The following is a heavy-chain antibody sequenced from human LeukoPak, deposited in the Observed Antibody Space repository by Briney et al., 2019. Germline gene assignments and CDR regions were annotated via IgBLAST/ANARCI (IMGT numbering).Heavy chain of an antibody. J-gene: IGHJ4*02. D-gene: IGHD3-16*01. CDR3: ARLGLGGVTYFFDH. Sequence: PSETLSLTCSVSGGSISIYYWSWIRQPPEKGLEWIGNIQNSGRTNYNPSLKSRVTISVDTSKNQISLKLSSVTAADTAVYYCARLGLGGVTYFFDHWGQGTLVTVSS. CDR1: GGSISIYY. V-gene: IGHV4-59*08. CDR2: IQNSGRT.